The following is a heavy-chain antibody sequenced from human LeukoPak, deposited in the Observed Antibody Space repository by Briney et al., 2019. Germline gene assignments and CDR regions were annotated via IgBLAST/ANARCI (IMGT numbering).Heavy chain of an antibody. CDR2: MKHDGIEK. Sequence: GGSLRLSCAASGLTFSNYWMNWVRQAPGKGLEWVANMKHDGIEKYHVDSVKGRFTISRDNTKNSLYLHMSSLRVEDTAVYYCAREGREGYNYPALDFWGQGILVTVSS. CDR3: AREGREGYNYPALDF. CDR1: GLTFSNYW. D-gene: IGHD5-24*01. J-gene: IGHJ4*02. V-gene: IGHV3-7*05.